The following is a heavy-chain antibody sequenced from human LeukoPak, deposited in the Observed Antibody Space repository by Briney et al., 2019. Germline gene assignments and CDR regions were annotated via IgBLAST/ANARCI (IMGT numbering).Heavy chain of an antibody. D-gene: IGHD6-13*01. CDR3: AAEPGIAAAGRVYDY. Sequence: SVKVSCKASGFTFTSSAMQWVRQARGRRVEWIGWIVVGSGNTNHAQKFQERVTITRDMSTSTAYMELSSLRSEDTAVYYCAAEPGIAAAGRVYDYWGQGTLVTASS. V-gene: IGHV1-58*02. CDR2: IVVGSGNT. J-gene: IGHJ4*02. CDR1: GFTFTSSA.